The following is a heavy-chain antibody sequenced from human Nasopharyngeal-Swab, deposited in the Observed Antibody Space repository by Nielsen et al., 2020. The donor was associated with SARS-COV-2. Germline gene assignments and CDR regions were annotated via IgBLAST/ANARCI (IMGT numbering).Heavy chain of an antibody. D-gene: IGHD1-7*01. CDR1: GYTFTSYY. J-gene: IGHJ3*02. CDR2: INPSGGST. Sequence: ASVKVSCKASGYTFTSYYMHWVRQAPGQGLEWMGIINPSGGSTSYAQKFQGRVTMTRDTSTSTVYMVLSSLRSEDTAVYYCARGRITGTTLWSPKANDAFDIWGQGTMVTVSS. V-gene: IGHV1-46*01. CDR3: ARGRITGTTLWSPKANDAFDI.